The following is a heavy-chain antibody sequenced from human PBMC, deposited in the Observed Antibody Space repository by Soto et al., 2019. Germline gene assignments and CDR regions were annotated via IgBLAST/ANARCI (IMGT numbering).Heavy chain of an antibody. CDR2: IKQDGSEK. CDR1: GFTFSHYW. J-gene: IGHJ4*02. V-gene: IGHV3-7*05. CDR3: ARDGTAPGLYFDS. Sequence: GGSLRLSCAASGFTFSHYWMNWVRQAPGKGLECVANIKQDGSEKYYVESVKGRFTISRDNAKNSLYLQMNSLRAEDTAVYYCARDGTAPGLYFDSWGQGTLVTVSS. D-gene: IGHD6-13*01.